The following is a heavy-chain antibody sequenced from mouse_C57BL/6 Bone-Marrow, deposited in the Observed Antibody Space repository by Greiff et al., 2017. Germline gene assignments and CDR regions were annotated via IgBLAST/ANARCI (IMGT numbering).Heavy chain of an antibody. J-gene: IGHJ1*03. D-gene: IGHD4-1*01. CDR3: ARDAQKANWAYWYFDV. CDR1: GFTFSDFY. Sequence: EVNVVESGGGLVQSGRSLRLSCATSGFTFSDFYMEWVRQAPGKGLEWIAASRNKANDYTTEYSASVKGRFIVSRDTSQSILYLQMNALRAEDTAIYYCARDAQKANWAYWYFDVWGTGTTVTVSS. V-gene: IGHV7-1*01. CDR2: SRNKANDYTT.